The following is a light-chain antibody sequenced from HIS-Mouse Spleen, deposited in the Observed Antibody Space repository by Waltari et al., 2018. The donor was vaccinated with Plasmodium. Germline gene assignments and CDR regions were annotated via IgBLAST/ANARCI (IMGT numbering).Light chain of an antibody. CDR1: SSDVGCYNL. CDR3: CSYAGSTTWV. V-gene: IGLV2-23*01. J-gene: IGLJ3*02. CDR2: EGS. Sequence: QSALTQPASVSGSPGQSITISCTGTSSDVGCYNLVSWYQQHPGKAPKLMIYEGSKLPSGVSKRCSGSKAGNTASLTISGLQAEDEADDYCCSYAGSTTWVFGGGTKLTVL.